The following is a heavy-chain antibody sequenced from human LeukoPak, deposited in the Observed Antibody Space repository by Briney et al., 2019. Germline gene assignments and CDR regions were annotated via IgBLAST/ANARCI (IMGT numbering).Heavy chain of an antibody. Sequence: GGSLRLSCAASGFTFSSYSMNWVRQAPGKGLEWVSSISSSSSYIYYADSVKGRFTISRDNAKNSLYLQMNSLRAEDTALYHCARWSHSSGYYYANWGQGTLVTVSS. CDR3: ARWSHSSGYYYAN. J-gene: IGHJ4*02. CDR2: ISSSSSYI. CDR1: GFTFSSYS. V-gene: IGHV3-21*04. D-gene: IGHD3-22*01.